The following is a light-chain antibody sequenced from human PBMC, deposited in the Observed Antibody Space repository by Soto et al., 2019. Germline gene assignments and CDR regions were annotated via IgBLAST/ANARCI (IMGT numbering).Light chain of an antibody. V-gene: IGKV1D-16*01. J-gene: IGKJ5*01. CDR1: QEVYAW. Sequence: IQMTQSPSSLAASVGDRVTITCRASQEVYAWLAWYQQKPGKAPKTLIYTASRLQTGVPSRFSGSVSGTDFALNITNVQPEDFATYYCQQYSAYPITFGQGTRLE. CDR3: QQYSAYPIT. CDR2: TAS.